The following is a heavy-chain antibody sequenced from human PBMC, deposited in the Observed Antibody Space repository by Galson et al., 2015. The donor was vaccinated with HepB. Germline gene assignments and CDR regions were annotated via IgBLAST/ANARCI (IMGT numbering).Heavy chain of an antibody. CDR1: GYTFSTYS. V-gene: IGHV1-18*01. D-gene: IGHD2-15*01. CDR3: ARGALLGMVGGSQNNWFDP. CDR2: MSPDNRDT. Sequence: SVKVSCKASGYTFSTYSITWVRQAPGQGLEWMGWMSPDNRDTNYARKFQGRVTMTTDTFTSTAYMELRSRRSDDTAVYYCARGALLGMVGGSQNNWFDPWGQGTLVTVSS. J-gene: IGHJ5*02.